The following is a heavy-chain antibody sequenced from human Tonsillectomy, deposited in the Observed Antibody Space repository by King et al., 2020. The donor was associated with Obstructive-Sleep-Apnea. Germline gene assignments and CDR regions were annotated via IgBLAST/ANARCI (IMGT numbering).Heavy chain of an antibody. CDR1: GFTFDDYA. D-gene: IGHD2-15*01. J-gene: IGHJ3*02. CDR2: ISWNRGSI. V-gene: IGHV3-9*01. Sequence: VQLVESGGGLVQPGRSLRLSCAASGFTFDDYAMHWVRQAPGKGLEGVSGISWNRGSIGYADSVKGRFTISRDNAKNSLYLQMNSLRAEDTALYYCAKDVVVAASYAFDIWGQATMVTVSS. CDR3: AKDVVVAASYAFDI.